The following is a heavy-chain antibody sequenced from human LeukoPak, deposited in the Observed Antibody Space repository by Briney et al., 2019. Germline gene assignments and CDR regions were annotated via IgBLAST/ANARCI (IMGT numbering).Heavy chain of an antibody. D-gene: IGHD3-10*02. CDR2: ISSSGSTI. Sequence: PGGSLHLSCAASGFPFSSYEMNWVRQAPGKGLEWVSYISSSGSTIYYADAVKGRFTVSRDNAKYSLYLQMNSLRAEDTAVYYCAEVAITMIGGVWGKGTTVTISS. CDR3: AEVAITMIGGV. CDR1: GFPFSSYE. V-gene: IGHV3-48*03. J-gene: IGHJ6*04.